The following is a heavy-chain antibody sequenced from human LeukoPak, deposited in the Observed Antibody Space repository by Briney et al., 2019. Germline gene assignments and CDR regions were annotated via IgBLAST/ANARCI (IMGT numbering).Heavy chain of an antibody. CDR1: GFTFSDYY. J-gene: IGHJ5*02. V-gene: IGHV3-11*05. D-gene: IGHD1-26*01. CDR3: ARVHPRSYYDWFDP. CDR2: ISSSSSYT. Sequence: PGGSLRLSCAASGFTFSDYYMSWIRQAPGKGLEWVSYISSSSSYTNYADSVKGRFTISRDNAKNSLYLQMNSLRAEDTAVYYCARVHPRSYYDWFDPWGQGTLVTVSS.